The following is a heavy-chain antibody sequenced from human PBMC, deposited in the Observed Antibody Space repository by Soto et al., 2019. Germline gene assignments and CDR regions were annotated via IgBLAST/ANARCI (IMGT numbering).Heavy chain of an antibody. D-gene: IGHD3-3*01. Sequence: SETLSLTCTVSCGSISSYYWSWIRQPPGKGLEWIGYIYYSGSTNYNPSLKSRVTISVDTSKNQFSLKLSSVTAADTAVYYCARVKQRITIFGVVTKDFDYWGQGTLVTVSS. V-gene: IGHV4-59*01. CDR1: CGSISSYY. CDR3: ARVKQRITIFGVVTKDFDY. CDR2: IYYSGST. J-gene: IGHJ4*02.